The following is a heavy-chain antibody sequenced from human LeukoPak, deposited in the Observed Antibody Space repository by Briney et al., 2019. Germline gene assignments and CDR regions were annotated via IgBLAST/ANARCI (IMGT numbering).Heavy chain of an antibody. CDR3: ATGDRIMDTLNLFDY. J-gene: IGHJ4*02. D-gene: IGHD3/OR15-3a*01. CDR2: IIPLLDTP. Sequence: SVKVSCKASGDTFNSFTVSWVRQAPGQGLEWMGGIIPLLDTPNYAQRFRGRVTITADESTSTAYMTLSSLTSNDTAVYYCATGDRIMDTLNLFDYWGQGTLVTVSA. V-gene: IGHV1-69*01. CDR1: GDTFNSFT.